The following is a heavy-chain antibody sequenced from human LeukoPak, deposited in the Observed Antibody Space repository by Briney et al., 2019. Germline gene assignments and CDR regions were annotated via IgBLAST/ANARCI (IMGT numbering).Heavy chain of an antibody. V-gene: IGHV4-34*01. J-gene: IGHJ4*02. CDR3: AGLYVWGSYRYTRNRYFDY. CDR1: GGSFSGYY. D-gene: IGHD3-16*02. CDR2: INHSGST. Sequence: SETLSLTCAVSGGSFSGYYWSWIRQPPGKGLEWIGEINHSGSTNYNPSLKSRVTISVDTSKNQFSLKLSSVTAADTAVYYCAGLYVWGSYRYTRNRYFDYWGQGTLVTVSP.